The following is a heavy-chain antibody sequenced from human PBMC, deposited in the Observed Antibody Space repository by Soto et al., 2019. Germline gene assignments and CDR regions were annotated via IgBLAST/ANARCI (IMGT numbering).Heavy chain of an antibody. CDR1: GFTFRDHY. Sequence: EVQLVESGGGLVQPGGSLRLSCAASGFTFRDHYMDWVRQAPGKGLEWVARSRNRVNRHTTEYAASVKGRFTISRDESKSSLYPQMNSLKIEDTAVYYCTRGLLGGAPSYTFHGMDVWGQETTVTVSS. CDR3: TRGLLGGAPSYTFHGMDV. J-gene: IGHJ6*01. V-gene: IGHV3-72*01. CDR2: SRNRVNRHTT. D-gene: IGHD1-26*01.